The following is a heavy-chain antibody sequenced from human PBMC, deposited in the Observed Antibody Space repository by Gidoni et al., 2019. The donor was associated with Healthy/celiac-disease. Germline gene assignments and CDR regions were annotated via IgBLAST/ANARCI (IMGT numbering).Heavy chain of an antibody. D-gene: IGHD3-3*01. CDR3: ARVGNVLRFLEWPVESYYYYGMDV. J-gene: IGHJ6*02. CDR2: ISSSISYI. CDR1: RVTFSSSS. V-gene: IGHV3-21*01. Sequence: EVQLVESGGGLVKPGGSLRLSCAASRVTFSSSSMNWVRAAPGKGLEWVSSISSSISYIYDSDSVKGRFTISRDNAKNSLYLQMNSLRAEDTAVYYCARVGNVLRFLEWPVESYYYYGMDVWGQGTTVTVSS.